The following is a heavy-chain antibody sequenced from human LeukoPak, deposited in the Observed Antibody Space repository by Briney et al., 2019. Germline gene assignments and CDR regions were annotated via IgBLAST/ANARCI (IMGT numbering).Heavy chain of an antibody. V-gene: IGHV3-30*02. J-gene: IGHJ4*02. CDR1: GFIFTDYG. CDR3: AKEGTASKPSDLDY. D-gene: IGHD1/OR15-1a*01. CDR2: IRYGGSDK. Sequence: GGSLRLSCAASGFIFTDYGMHWVRQAPGKGLEWLTFIRYGGSDKYYADSVKGRFTISRDNSKNTLYLQMNSLTSEDTAVYYCAKEGTASKPSDLDYWGQGTLVTVSS.